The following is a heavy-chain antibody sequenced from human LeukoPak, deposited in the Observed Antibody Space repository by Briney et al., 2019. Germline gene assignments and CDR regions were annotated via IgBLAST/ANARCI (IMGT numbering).Heavy chain of an antibody. Sequence: GGSLRLSCAASGFTFSDYYMSWIRQAPGKGLEWVSYISSSGSTIYYADSVKGRFTISRDNAKNSLYLQMNSLRAEDTAVYYCASRFYYGSSRPAPLDYWGQGTLVTVSS. CDR2: ISSSGSTI. V-gene: IGHV3-11*01. CDR3: ASRFYYGSSRPAPLDY. J-gene: IGHJ4*02. CDR1: GFTFSDYY. D-gene: IGHD3-10*01.